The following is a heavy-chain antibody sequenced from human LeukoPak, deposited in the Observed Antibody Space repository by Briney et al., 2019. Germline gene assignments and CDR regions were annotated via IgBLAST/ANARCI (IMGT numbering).Heavy chain of an antibody. CDR2: IYTSGST. Sequence: SETLSLTCTVSGGSISSYYWSWIRQPAGKGLEWIGRIYTSGSTNYNPSLKSRVTMSVDTSKNQFSLNLSSVTAADTAVYYCARVHSSGDQYYFDYWGQGTLVTVSS. CDR1: GGSISSYY. V-gene: IGHV4-4*07. CDR3: ARVHSSGDQYYFDY. D-gene: IGHD3-22*01. J-gene: IGHJ4*02.